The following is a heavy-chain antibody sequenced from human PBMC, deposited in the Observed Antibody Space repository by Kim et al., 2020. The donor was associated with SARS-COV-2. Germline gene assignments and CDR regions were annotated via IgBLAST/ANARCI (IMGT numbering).Heavy chain of an antibody. CDR3: ARGHFDY. Sequence: SRGKMQHADSVKGRFTVAGDNDKNSLYVKMNSRRDEDTSVYYCARGHFDYWGQGTLVTVSS. J-gene: IGHJ4*02. V-gene: IGHV3-48*02. CDR2: SRGKM.